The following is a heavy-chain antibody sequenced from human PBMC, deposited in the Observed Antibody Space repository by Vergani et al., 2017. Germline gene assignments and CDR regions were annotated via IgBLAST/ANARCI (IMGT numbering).Heavy chain of an antibody. Sequence: QVQLPESGPGLVKPSQTLSLTCTVSGGSISSGSYYWGWIRQPPGKGLEWIGSIYYSGSTYYNPSLKSRVTISVDTSKNQFSLKLSSVTAADTAVYYCAPVRGWGWFDPWGQGTLVTVSS. J-gene: IGHJ5*02. CDR3: APVRGWGWFDP. CDR2: IYYSGST. CDR1: GGSISSGSYY. V-gene: IGHV4-39*01. D-gene: IGHD3-16*01.